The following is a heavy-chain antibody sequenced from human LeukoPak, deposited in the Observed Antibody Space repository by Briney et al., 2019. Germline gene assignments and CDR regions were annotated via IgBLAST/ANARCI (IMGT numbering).Heavy chain of an antibody. CDR3: ARDMEAVAGHERPHAFDI. Sequence: DSVKGRFTISRDNAKNSLYLQMNSLRAEDTAVYYCARDMEAVAGHERPHAFDIWGQGTMVTVSS. D-gene: IGHD6-19*01. V-gene: IGHV3-11*06. J-gene: IGHJ3*02.